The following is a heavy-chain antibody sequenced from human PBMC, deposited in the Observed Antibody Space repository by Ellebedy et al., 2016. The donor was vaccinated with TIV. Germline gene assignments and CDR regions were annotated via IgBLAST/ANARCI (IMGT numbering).Heavy chain of an antibody. J-gene: IGHJ4*02. Sequence: MPSETLSLTCTVSGGSISSYYWTWIRQPPGKGLEWIGYIYHNGNTNYIPSLKSRVTISVDTSKNQFSLKLSSVTAADTAVYYCARQYNYGTSGYYVDYWGQGTLLTVSS. CDR2: IYHNGNT. CDR1: GGSISSYY. D-gene: IGHD3-22*01. CDR3: ARQYNYGTSGYYVDY. V-gene: IGHV4-59*08.